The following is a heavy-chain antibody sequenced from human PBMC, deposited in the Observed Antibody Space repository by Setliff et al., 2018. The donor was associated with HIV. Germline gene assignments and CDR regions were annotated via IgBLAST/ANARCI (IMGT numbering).Heavy chain of an antibody. J-gene: IGHJ4*02. Sequence: GGSLRLSCAASGFTFDDYGMSWVRQAPGKGLEWVSGINWNGSIIHYADSVKGRFTISRDNAKNSVYLQMHSLRVEDTAVYYCAAVPWGHSSLIIDHWGQGTPVT. CDR3: AAVPWGHSSLIIDH. V-gene: IGHV3-20*04. CDR1: GFTFDDYG. CDR2: INWNGSII. D-gene: IGHD3-16*01.